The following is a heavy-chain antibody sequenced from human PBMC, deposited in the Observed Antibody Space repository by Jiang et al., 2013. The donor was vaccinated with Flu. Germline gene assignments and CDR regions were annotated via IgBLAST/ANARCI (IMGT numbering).Heavy chain of an antibody. D-gene: IGHD3-10*01. CDR1: GFTFSTYA. CDR3: AKVEGGMYNYGSGSFSFEN. V-gene: IGHV3-23*01. Sequence: VQLLESGGGLVQPGGSLRLSCSASGFTFSTYAMSWVRQAPVGLEWVSAIGGSGGDTNYGDSVQGRFTISRDNFKNTLYLQMNSLRAEDTAIYYCAKVEGGMYNYGSGSFSFENWGQGNPGHRLL. CDR2: IGGSGGDT. J-gene: IGHJ4*02.